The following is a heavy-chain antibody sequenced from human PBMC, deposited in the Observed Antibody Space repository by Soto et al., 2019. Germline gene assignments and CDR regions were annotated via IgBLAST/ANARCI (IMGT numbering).Heavy chain of an antibody. CDR2: ISSSSSTI. CDR1: GFTFSSYS. Sequence: GGSLRLSCAASGFTFSSYSMNWVRQAPGKGLEWVSYISSSSSTIYYADSVKGRFTISRDNAKNSLYLQMNSLRDEDTAVYYCAATFRYYDFPGGDDAFDIWGQGTMVTVSS. V-gene: IGHV3-48*02. CDR3: AATFRYYDFPGGDDAFDI. J-gene: IGHJ3*02. D-gene: IGHD3-3*01.